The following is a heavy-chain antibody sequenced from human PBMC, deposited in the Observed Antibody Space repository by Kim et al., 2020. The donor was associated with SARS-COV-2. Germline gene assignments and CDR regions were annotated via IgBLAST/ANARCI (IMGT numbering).Heavy chain of an antibody. CDR2: ISGSGGST. D-gene: IGHD1-26*01. V-gene: IGHV3-23*01. CDR3: AKDEWEPNYYYYGMDV. CDR1: GFTFSSYA. J-gene: IGHJ6*02. Sequence: GGSLRLSCAASGFTFSSYAMSWVRQAPGKGLEWVSAISGSGGSTYYADSVKGRFTISRDNSKNTLYLQMNSLRAEDTAVYYCAKDEWEPNYYYYGMDVWGQGTTVTVSS.